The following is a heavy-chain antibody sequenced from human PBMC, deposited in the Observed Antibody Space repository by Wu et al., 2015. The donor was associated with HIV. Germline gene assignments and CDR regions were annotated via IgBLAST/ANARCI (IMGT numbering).Heavy chain of an antibody. V-gene: IGHV1-69*13. J-gene: IGHJ6*02. CDR1: GDTLSTYA. Sequence: QVQLVQSGAEVKKPGSSVKVSCKASGDTLSTYAVSWVRQAPGQGLEWMGRIIPIFGTTDYAQSLQGRLTITAGESTNTVYMELSSLRPDDTAVYYCARNVVGSIGGGYTYYGMDVWGQGTTVTVSS. D-gene: IGHD2-15*01. CDR3: ARNVVGSIGGGYTYYGMDV. CDR2: IIPIFGTT.